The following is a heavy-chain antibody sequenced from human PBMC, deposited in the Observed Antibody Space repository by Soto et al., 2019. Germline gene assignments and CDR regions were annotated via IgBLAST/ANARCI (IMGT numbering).Heavy chain of an antibody. V-gene: IGHV4-39*01. CDR3: ARQTRYIGYALWPPYYFDY. D-gene: IGHD5-12*01. CDR2: IYYSGIT. Sequence: PSETLSLTCVVSGGSISSNTYYWAWIRQAPGKGLEWIGTIYYSGITYYNPSLKSRVTISVDTSKNQFSLRLGSMTAADTAVYYCARQTRYIGYALWPPYYFDYWGQGRLVTVSS. CDR1: GGSISSNTYY. J-gene: IGHJ4*02.